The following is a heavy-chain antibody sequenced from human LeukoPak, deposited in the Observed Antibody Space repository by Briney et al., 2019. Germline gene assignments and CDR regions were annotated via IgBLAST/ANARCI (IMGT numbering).Heavy chain of an antibody. V-gene: IGHV3-23*01. CDR1: GFTFSSYA. Sequence: PGGSLRLSCAASGFTFSSYAMSWVRQAPGKGLEWVSAISGSGGSTYYADSVKGRFTISRDNSKNTLYLQMNSLRAEDTAVYYCAKDQYYYDSSGYHNWFDPWGQGTLVTVSS. CDR3: AKDQYYYDSSGYHNWFDP. J-gene: IGHJ5*02. D-gene: IGHD3-22*01. CDR2: ISGSGGST.